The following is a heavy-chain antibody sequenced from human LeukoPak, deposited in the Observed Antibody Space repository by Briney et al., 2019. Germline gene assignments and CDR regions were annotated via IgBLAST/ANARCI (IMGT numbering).Heavy chain of an antibody. J-gene: IGHJ3*02. CDR1: RFTFSNYY. D-gene: IGHD4-17*01. V-gene: IGHV3-11*04. Sequence: TGGSLRLSCAASRFTFSNYYMTWIRQAPGKGLQWVSYISSTGDTIFYADSVKGRFTISRDNAKNSLYLQMNSLRAEDTAVYYCATTVTTSNLGAFDIWGQGTMVTVSS. CDR3: ATTVTTSNLGAFDI. CDR2: ISSTGDTI.